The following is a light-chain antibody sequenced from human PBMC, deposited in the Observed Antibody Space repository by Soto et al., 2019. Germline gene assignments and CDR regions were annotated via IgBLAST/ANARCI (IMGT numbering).Light chain of an antibody. Sequence: DIQMTQSPSSLSASLGDRVTVTCRASQKIHNFVSWYQQKPGQAPKLLIFLASTLESGVPSRFGGSGSWTDFTLTISSLQPEDFATYYCQQSFSNPRTFGGGTKVEIQ. CDR3: QQSFSNPRT. CDR1: QKIHNF. V-gene: IGKV1-39*01. J-gene: IGKJ4*01. CDR2: LAS.